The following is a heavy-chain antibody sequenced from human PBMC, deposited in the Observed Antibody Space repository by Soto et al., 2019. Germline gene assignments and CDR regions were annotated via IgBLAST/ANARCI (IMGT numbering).Heavy chain of an antibody. D-gene: IGHD2-15*01. CDR1: GFSFADSY. CDR3: ARGGEYCSGATCYLDY. J-gene: IGHJ4*02. V-gene: IGHV3-11*05. CDR2: ISSSGSYT. Sequence: QVQLVESGGGLVEPGGSLRLSCSASGFSFADSYMNWIRQAPGKGLEWVSYISSSGSYTNYADSVRGRFSISRDNTKKSLSLQMDSLKAEDTAVYYCARGGEYCSGATCYLDYWGRGTLVTVSS.